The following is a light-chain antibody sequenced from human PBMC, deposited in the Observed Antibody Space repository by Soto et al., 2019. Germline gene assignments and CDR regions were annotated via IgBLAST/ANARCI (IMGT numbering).Light chain of an antibody. V-gene: IGKV3-20*01. CDR2: SAS. Sequence: EILLTQSPGILSLSPGERAALSCRASQSVSNNYLAWYQHKPGQAPRLLIYSASTRATGIPDRFSGSGSGTDFTLTISRLEPEDFAVYYCQQYGRSPPLTFGPGTKVDIK. CDR1: QSVSNNY. J-gene: IGKJ3*01. CDR3: QQYGRSPPLT.